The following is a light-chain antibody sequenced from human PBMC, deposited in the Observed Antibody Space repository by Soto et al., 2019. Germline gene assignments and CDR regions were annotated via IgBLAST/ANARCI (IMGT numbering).Light chain of an antibody. CDR3: AAWDDSLSGAV. V-gene: IGLV1-44*01. J-gene: IGLJ7*01. Sequence: QSVLTQPPSASGTPGQRVTISSSGSGSNIGSHTVSWYQQLPGTAPNLLIYSNDQRPSGVPDRFSGSKSGTSASLAISGLQSEDEADYYCAAWDDSLSGAVFGGGTQLTVL. CDR2: SND. CDR1: GSNIGSHT.